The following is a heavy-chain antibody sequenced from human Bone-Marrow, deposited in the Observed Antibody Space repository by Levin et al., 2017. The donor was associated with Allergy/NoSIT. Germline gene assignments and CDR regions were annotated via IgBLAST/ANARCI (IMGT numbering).Heavy chain of an antibody. J-gene: IGHJ4*02. D-gene: IGHD5-18*01. Sequence: GGSLRLSCAASGFTVSSNYMSWVRQAPGKGLEWVSVIYSGGSTYYADSVKGRFTISRDNSKNTLYLQMNSLRAEDTAVYYCARQAAGAGRGYSYGFPPGAGMGDYWGQGTLVTVSS. V-gene: IGHV3-53*01. CDR3: ARQAAGAGRGYSYGFPPGAGMGDY. CDR1: GFTVSSNY. CDR2: IYSGGST.